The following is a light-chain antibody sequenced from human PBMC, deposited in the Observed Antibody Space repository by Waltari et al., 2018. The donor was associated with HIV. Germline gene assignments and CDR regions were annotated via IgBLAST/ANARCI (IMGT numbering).Light chain of an antibody. V-gene: IGLV1-44*01. CDR2: SNN. CDR3: AAWDDSLHGYV. J-gene: IGLJ1*01. CDR1: SSNIGSNP. Sequence: QSVLTQPPSASGTPGQRVTISCSGSSSNIGSNPINCYQQLPGTAPKLLIYSNNQWPSGVPDRFSGSKSGTSASLAISGLQSEDEADYYCAAWDDSLHGYVFGSGAKVTVL.